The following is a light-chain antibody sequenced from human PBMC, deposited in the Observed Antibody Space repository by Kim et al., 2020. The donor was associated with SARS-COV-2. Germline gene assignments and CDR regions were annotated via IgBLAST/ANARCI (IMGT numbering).Light chain of an antibody. J-gene: IGKJ1*01. CDR1: QSVRNH. V-gene: IGKV3-15*01. CDR2: ETS. CDR3: KHYDNMPPWT. Sequence: SPGDKVTLSCRASQSVRNHVASYQPNPGQSPRLLIYETSARATGIPARFSGSASGTEFTLTLSGLQSEDFAIYYCKHYDNMPPWTFGQGTKVDIK.